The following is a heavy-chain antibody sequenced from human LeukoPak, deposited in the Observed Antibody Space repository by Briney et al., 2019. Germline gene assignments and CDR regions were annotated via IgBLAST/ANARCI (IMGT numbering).Heavy chain of an antibody. CDR1: GGSMSRYY. V-gene: IGHV4-59*08. D-gene: IGHD5-24*01. CDR2: IYYSGST. CDR3: ARGARAGYNLEPFDY. J-gene: IGHJ4*02. Sequence: SETLSLTCTGSGGSMSRYYWSWIRQPPGKGLEWIGYIYYSGSTKYNPSLKSRVTISVDTSKNQFSLKLSSVTAADTAVYYCARGARAGYNLEPFDYWGQGTLVTVSS.